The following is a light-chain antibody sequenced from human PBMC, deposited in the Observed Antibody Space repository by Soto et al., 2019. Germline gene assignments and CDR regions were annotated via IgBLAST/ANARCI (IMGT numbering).Light chain of an antibody. CDR3: QQRINWHLLWT. J-gene: IGKJ4*01. V-gene: IGKV3-11*01. CDR1: QSVGSS. Sequence: EIVLTQSPATLSLSPGERATLSCRASQSVGSSLAWYQQKPGQPPRLLIYDASNRATGIQARFSGSGSGTEFSLTITSLEPEDFAVYYCQQRINWHLLWTFGGGTKVEIK. CDR2: DAS.